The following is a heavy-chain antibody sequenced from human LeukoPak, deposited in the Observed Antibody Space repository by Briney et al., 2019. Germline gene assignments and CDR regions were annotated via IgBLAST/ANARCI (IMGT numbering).Heavy chain of an antibody. Sequence: KPSETLSLTCTVSGGSISSYYWSWIRQPPGKGLEWIGYIYYSGSTNYNPSLKSRVTISVDTSKNQFSLKLSSVTAADTAVYYCARLGITMVRGVLYYYYGMDVWGQGTTVTVSS. CDR3: ARLGITMVRGVLYYYYGMDV. D-gene: IGHD3-10*01. J-gene: IGHJ6*02. CDR1: GGSISSYY. V-gene: IGHV4-59*08. CDR2: IYYSGST.